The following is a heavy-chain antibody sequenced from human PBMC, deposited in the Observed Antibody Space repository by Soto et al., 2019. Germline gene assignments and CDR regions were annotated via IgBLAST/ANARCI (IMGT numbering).Heavy chain of an antibody. Sequence: PSQTLSLTCVISGDSVSSNSAAWNWIRQSPSRGLEWLGRTYYRSKWYNDYAVSVKSRITINPDTSKNQFSLQLNSVTPEDTAVYYCARDLYYDSSGYSQYYFDYWGQGTLVTVSS. J-gene: IGHJ4*02. CDR1: GDSVSSNSAA. D-gene: IGHD3-22*01. CDR2: TYYRSKWYN. V-gene: IGHV6-1*01. CDR3: ARDLYYDSSGYSQYYFDY.